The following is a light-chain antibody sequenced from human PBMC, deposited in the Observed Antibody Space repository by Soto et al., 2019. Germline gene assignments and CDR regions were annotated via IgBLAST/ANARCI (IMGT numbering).Light chain of an antibody. CDR3: HQYGSSPT. J-gene: IGKJ4*01. CDR2: GAS. Sequence: EIVLTQSPGTLSLSPGERATLSCRASQSVSSSYLAWYQQKPGQAPRLLIYGASSRATGIPDRFSGSGSGTDFTLTISRLEPEDFTVYYCHQYGSSPTFGAGTKVEIK. CDR1: QSVSSSY. V-gene: IGKV3-20*01.